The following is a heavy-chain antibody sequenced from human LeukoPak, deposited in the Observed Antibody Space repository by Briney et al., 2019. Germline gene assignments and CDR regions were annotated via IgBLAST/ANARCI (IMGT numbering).Heavy chain of an antibody. CDR3: AKVGGAIFGVVIRGYFDY. D-gene: IGHD3-3*01. Sequence: GASVKVSCKASGFTFTSSAMQWVRQARGQRLEWIGWIVVGSGNTNYAQKFQERVTITRDMSTSTAYMELSSLRSEDTAVYYCAKVGGAIFGVVIRGYFDYWGQGTLVTVSS. V-gene: IGHV1-58*02. CDR2: IVVGSGNT. CDR1: GFTFTSSA. J-gene: IGHJ4*02.